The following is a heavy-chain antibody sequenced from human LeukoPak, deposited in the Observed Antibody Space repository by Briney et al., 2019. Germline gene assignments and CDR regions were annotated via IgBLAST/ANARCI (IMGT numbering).Heavy chain of an antibody. V-gene: IGHV4-38-2*02. J-gene: IGHJ4*02. CDR2: VYHGGSS. CDR3: ARDSYQDYYGSGSYFGY. CDR1: GYSISSGFY. D-gene: IGHD3-10*01. Sequence: SETLSLTCTVSGYSISSGFYWGWIRQPPGKGLEWIGNVYHGGSSYYNPSLKSRVTISVDTSKNQFSLKLSSVTAADTAVYYCARDSYQDYYGSGSYFGYWGQGTLVTVSS.